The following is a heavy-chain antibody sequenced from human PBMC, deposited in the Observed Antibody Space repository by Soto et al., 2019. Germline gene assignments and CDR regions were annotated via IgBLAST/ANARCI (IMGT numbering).Heavy chain of an antibody. CDR2: INWNDDK. Sequence: QITLKESGPTLVKVTQTVTLTCTFSGFSLSSTVVGVGWIRQPPGKALEGLALINWNDDKRYNPSLKSRLTITKDTSKNQVVLTMTNMDPVDTATYYCARSGHNSGFFYYDYWGQGTLITVSS. V-gene: IGHV2-5*01. CDR1: GFSLSSTVVG. CDR3: ARSGHNSGFFYYDY. D-gene: IGHD3-22*01. J-gene: IGHJ4*02.